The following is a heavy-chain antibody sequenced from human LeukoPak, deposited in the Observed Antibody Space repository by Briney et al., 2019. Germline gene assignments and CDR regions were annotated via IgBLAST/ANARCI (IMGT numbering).Heavy chain of an antibody. V-gene: IGHV4-31*03. D-gene: IGHD3-3*01. J-gene: IGHJ3*02. CDR1: GGSISSGGYY. CDR3: AREWGVTIFGVVITGAFDI. CDR2: IYYSGST. Sequence: SETLSLTCTVSGGSISSGGYYWSWIRQHPGKGLEWIGYIYYSGSTYYNPSLKSRVTISVDTSKNQFSLRLSSVTAADTAVYYCAREWGVTIFGVVITGAFDIWGQGTMVTVSS.